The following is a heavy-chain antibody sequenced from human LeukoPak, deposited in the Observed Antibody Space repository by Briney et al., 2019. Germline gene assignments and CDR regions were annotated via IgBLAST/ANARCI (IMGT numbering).Heavy chain of an antibody. Sequence: AGGSLRRSCAASTFTFSSYWMSWVRQAPGKGLEWVANIKQDGSEKYYVDSVKGRFTMSRDNAKNSLYLQMNSLRAEDTAVYYCAREQYETYYDFWSALDYWGQGTLVTVSS. J-gene: IGHJ4*02. V-gene: IGHV3-7*01. CDR1: TFTFSSYW. CDR3: AREQYETYYDFWSALDY. D-gene: IGHD3-3*01. CDR2: IKQDGSEK.